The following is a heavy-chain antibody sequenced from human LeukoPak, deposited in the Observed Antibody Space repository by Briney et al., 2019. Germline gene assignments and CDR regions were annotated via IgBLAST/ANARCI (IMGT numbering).Heavy chain of an antibody. D-gene: IGHD6-19*01. CDR2: MNPNSGNT. V-gene: IGHV1-8*01. CDR1: GYTFTSYD. J-gene: IGHJ6*02. Sequence: ASVKVSCKASGYTFTSYDINWVRQATGQGLEWMGWMNPNSGNTGYAQKFQGRVTMTRNTSISTAYMELSRLRSDDTAVYYCARVISGWYYYYYGMDVWGQGTTVTVSS. CDR3: ARVISGWYYYYYGMDV.